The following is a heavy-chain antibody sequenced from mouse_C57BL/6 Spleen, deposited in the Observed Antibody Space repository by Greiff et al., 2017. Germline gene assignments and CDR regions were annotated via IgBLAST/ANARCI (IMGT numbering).Heavy chain of an antibody. Sequence: EVNVVESGGGLVKPGGSLKLSCAASGFTFSDYGMHWVRQAPEKGLEWVAYISSGSSTIYYADTVKGRFTISRDNAKNTLFLQMTSLRSEDTAMYYCARGYSLRYYDMDYWGQGTSVTVSA. CDR2: ISSGSSTI. CDR3: ARGYSLRYYDMDY. CDR1: GFTFSDYG. V-gene: IGHV5-17*01. J-gene: IGHJ4*01.